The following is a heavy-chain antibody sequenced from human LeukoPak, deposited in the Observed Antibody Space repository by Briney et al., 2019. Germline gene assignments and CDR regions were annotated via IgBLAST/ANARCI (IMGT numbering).Heavy chain of an antibody. V-gene: IGHV4-59*08. CDR3: ARQVRYSNYFDY. Sequence: PSETLSLTCTVSGGSISSYYWSWIRQPPGKGLEWIGYIYYSGSTNYNPSLKSRVTISVDTSKNQFSLKLSSVTAADTAVYYCARQVRYSNYFDYWGQGTLVTVSS. J-gene: IGHJ4*02. D-gene: IGHD4-11*01. CDR1: GGSISSYY. CDR2: IYYSGST.